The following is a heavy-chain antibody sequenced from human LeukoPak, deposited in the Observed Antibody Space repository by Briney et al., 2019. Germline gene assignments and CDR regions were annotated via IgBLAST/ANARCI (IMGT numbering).Heavy chain of an antibody. Sequence: GGSLRLSCAASGFTFSSYSMNWVRQAPGKGLEWVSSISRSSSYIYYADSVKGRFTISIDNAKKSLYLQMNSLGAEDTAVYYCARWGGYSGYDSDYWGQGTLVTVSS. V-gene: IGHV3-21*01. CDR2: ISRSSSYI. CDR3: ARWGGYSGYDSDY. D-gene: IGHD5-12*01. CDR1: GFTFSSYS. J-gene: IGHJ4*02.